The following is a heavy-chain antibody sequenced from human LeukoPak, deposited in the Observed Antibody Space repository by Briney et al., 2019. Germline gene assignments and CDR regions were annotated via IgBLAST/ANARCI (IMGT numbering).Heavy chain of an antibody. CDR3: ARGLPVVVPAAMGSVYYYYYMDV. J-gene: IGHJ6*03. CDR2: IYYSGST. D-gene: IGHD2-2*01. V-gene: IGHV4-39*07. Sequence: PSETLSLTCTVSGGSISSSSYYWGWIRQPPGKGLEWIGSIYYSGSTYYNPSLKSRVTISVDTSKNQFSLKLSSVTAADTAVYYCARGLPVVVPAAMGSVYYYYYMDVWGKGTTVTISS. CDR1: GGSISSSSYY.